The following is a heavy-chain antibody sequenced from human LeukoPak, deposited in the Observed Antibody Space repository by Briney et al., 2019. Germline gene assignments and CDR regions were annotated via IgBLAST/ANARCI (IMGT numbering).Heavy chain of an antibody. CDR3: AKGNYPLGYYYYYMDV. CDR1: GFTFSVYW. CDR2: INSDGSST. J-gene: IGHJ6*03. D-gene: IGHD1-7*01. V-gene: IGHV3-74*01. Sequence: GGSLRLSCAASGFTFSVYWMGWVRQAPGKGLVWVSRINSDGSSTSYADSVKGRFTISRDNAKNTLYLQMNSLRAEDTAVYYCAKGNYPLGYYYYYMDVWGKGTTVTVSS.